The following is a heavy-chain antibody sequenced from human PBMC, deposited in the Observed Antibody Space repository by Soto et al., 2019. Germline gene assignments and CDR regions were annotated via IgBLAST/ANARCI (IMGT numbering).Heavy chain of an antibody. Sequence: GRSLRPSRAASGFTFGSYGMRWVRQAQDKGLVCVAVIWYEGSNKYYAHSVKGRFTISRDNSKNTLYLQMNSLRAADTGIYYCVRGQSEVDVFFPTPVPFDPWGPGTSVTVSS. CDR2: IWYEGSNK. CDR3: VRGQSEVDVFFPTPVPFDP. J-gene: IGHJ5*02. CDR1: GFTFGSYG. V-gene: IGHV3-33*01. D-gene: IGHD1-1*01.